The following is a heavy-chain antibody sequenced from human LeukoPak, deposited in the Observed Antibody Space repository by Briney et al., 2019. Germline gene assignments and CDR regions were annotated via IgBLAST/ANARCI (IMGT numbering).Heavy chain of an antibody. J-gene: IGHJ5*02. CDR1: GGSISSGGYY. Sequence: PSETLSLTCTVSGGSISSGGYYWSWIRQHPGKGLEWIGYIYYSGSTYYNPSLKGRVTISVDSSKNQFSLKLSSVTAADTAVYYCARYLARGNWFDPWGQGTLVTVSS. CDR2: IYYSGST. V-gene: IGHV4-31*03. CDR3: ARYLARGNWFDP. D-gene: IGHD2/OR15-2a*01.